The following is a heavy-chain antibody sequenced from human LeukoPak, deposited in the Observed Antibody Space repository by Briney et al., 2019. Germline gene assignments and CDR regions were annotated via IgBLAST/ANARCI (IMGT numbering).Heavy chain of an antibody. CDR3: ARVLRGMVRGAIDY. CDR1: GYTFTGYY. V-gene: IGHV1-2*02. CDR2: INPNSGGT. Sequence: ASVKVSCKASGYTFTGYYMHWVRQAPGQGLEWMGWINPNSGGTNYAQKFQGRVTMTRDTSISTAYMELSRLRSDDTAVYYCARVLRGMVRGAIDYWGQGTLVTVSS. J-gene: IGHJ4*02. D-gene: IGHD3-10*01.